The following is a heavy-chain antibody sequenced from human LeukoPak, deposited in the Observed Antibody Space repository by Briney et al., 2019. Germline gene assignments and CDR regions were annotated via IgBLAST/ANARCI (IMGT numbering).Heavy chain of an antibody. CDR1: GYTFTSYD. J-gene: IGHJ6*03. V-gene: IGHV1-2*02. CDR2: INPNSGGT. CDR3: AREGRLAMVRGVRTRDYYYMDV. D-gene: IGHD3-10*01. Sequence: GASVKVSCKASGYTFTSYDINWVRQATGQGLEWMGWINPNSGGTNYAQKFQGRVTMTRDTSISTAYMELSRLRSDDTAVYYCAREGRLAMVRGVRTRDYYYMDVWGKGTTVTVSS.